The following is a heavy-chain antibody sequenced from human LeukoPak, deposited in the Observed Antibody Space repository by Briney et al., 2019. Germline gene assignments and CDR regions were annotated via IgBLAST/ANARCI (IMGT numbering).Heavy chain of an antibody. D-gene: IGHD5-12*01. J-gene: IGHJ6*02. V-gene: IGHV4-59*01. Sequence: SETLSLTCTVSGGSISSYYWCWIRQPPGKGLEWIGYIYYSGSTNYNPSLKSRVTISVDTSKNQYSLKLSSVTAADTAVYYCARTVDGYNLYYYYGMDVWGQGTTVTVSS. CDR3: ARTVDGYNLYYYYGMDV. CDR2: IYYSGST. CDR1: GGSISSYY.